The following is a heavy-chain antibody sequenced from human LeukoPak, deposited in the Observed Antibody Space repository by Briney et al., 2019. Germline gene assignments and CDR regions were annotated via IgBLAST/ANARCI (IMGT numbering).Heavy chain of an antibody. J-gene: IGHJ4*02. CDR1: GGSISSSSYY. CDR3: ARVSSGWPGFDY. D-gene: IGHD6-19*01. CDR2: IYYSGST. Sequence: SETLSLTCTVSGGSISSSSYYWGWIRQPPGKGLEWIGSIYYSGSTNYNPSLKSRVTISVDTSKNQFSLKLSSVTAADTAVYYCARVSSGWPGFDYWGQGTLVTVSS. V-gene: IGHV4-39*07.